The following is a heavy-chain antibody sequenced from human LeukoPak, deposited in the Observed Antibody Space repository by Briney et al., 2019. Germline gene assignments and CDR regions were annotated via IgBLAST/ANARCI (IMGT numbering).Heavy chain of an antibody. Sequence: GGSLRLSCTASGFIFSNYAIHWVRQAPGKGLEWVSSISWNSGSINYADSVKGRFTISRDNAKNSLYLLMNSLRAEDTALYYCVKVGASLPDAFDIWGQGTMVTVSS. V-gene: IGHV3-9*01. CDR2: ISWNSGSI. CDR3: VKVGASLPDAFDI. J-gene: IGHJ3*02. CDR1: GFIFSNYA. D-gene: IGHD4/OR15-4a*01.